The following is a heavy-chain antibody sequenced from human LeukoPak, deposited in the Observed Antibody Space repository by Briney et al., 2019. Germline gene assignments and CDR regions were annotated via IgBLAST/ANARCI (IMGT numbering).Heavy chain of an antibody. CDR1: GGSFSGYY. D-gene: IGHD2-2*01. CDR2: INHSGST. J-gene: IGHJ5*02. CDR3: ARDRAHCSSTSCLNWFDP. V-gene: IGHV4-34*01. Sequence: PSETLSLTCAVYGGSFSGYYWSWIRQPPGKGLEWIGEINHSGSTNYNQSLKSRVTISVDTSKNQFSLKLSSVTAADTAVYYCARDRAHCSSTSCLNWFDPWGQGTLVTVSS.